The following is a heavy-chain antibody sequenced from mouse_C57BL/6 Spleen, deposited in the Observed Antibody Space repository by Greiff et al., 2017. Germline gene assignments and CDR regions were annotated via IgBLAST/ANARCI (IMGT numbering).Heavy chain of an antibody. V-gene: IGHV5-4*01. CDR3: AREGVYYYGSSYDYAMDY. J-gene: IGHJ4*01. CDR1: GFTFSSYA. D-gene: IGHD1-1*01. Sequence: EVQLVESGGGLVKPGGSLKLSCAASGFTFSSYAMSWVRQTPEKRLEWVATISDGGSYTYYPDNVKGRFTISRDNAKNNLYLQMSHLKSEDTAMYYCAREGVYYYGSSYDYAMDYWGQGTSVTVSS. CDR2: ISDGGSYT.